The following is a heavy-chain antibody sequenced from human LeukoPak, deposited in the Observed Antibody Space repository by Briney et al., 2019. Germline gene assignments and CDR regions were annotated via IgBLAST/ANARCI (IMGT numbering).Heavy chain of an antibody. CDR3: ARVNRYYDILTGYHRAFDY. CDR1: GGSMSVHY. Sequence: SETLSLTCTVSGGSMSVHYWSWIRQPPGKGLEWIGYIYYSGSTNYNPSLKSRVTISVDTSKNQFSLKLSSVTAADTAVYYCARVNRYYDILTGYHRAFDYWGQGTLVTVSS. V-gene: IGHV4-59*11. CDR2: IYYSGST. D-gene: IGHD3-9*01. J-gene: IGHJ4*02.